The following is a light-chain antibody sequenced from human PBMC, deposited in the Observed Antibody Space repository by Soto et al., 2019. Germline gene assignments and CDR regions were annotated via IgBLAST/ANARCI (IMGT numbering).Light chain of an antibody. V-gene: IGKV3-20*01. CDR1: QSLRSS. J-gene: IGKJ1*01. CDR3: QQYGSSPQT. CDR2: GAS. Sequence: ETMMTQSPDTLSVSLGERATLSCRASQSLRSSLAWYQQKPGQAPRLLIYGASGRATGIPDRFSGSGSGTDFTLTISRLEPEDFAVYYCQQYGSSPQTFGQGTKVDI.